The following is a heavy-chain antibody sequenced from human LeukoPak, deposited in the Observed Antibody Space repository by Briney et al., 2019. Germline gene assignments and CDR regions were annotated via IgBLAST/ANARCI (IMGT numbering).Heavy chain of an antibody. CDR3: ARGASSITMTN. J-gene: IGHJ4*02. V-gene: IGHV3-74*01. CDR2: INSDGSST. Sequence: GGSLRLSCAASGFTFSSYWMHWVRQAPGKGPVWVSRINSDGSSTSYADSVKGRFTISRDNAKNTLYLQMNSLRAEDTAVYYCARGASSITMTNWGQGTLVTVSS. CDR1: GFTFSSYW. D-gene: IGHD3-22*01.